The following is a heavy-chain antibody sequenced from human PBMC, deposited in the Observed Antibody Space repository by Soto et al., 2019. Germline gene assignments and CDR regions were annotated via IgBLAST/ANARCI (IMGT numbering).Heavy chain of an antibody. V-gene: IGHV3-30*18. CDR3: AKDRLRGGFLTTATTNGMDV. D-gene: IGHD1-26*01. J-gene: IGHJ6*02. CDR1: GFTFSSYG. Sequence: QVQLVESGGGVVQPGRSLRLSCAASGFTFSSYGMHWVRQAPGKGLEWVALISYDGSNKYYVDSVKGRFTISRDNSKNTLFLQMNSLRAGDKAVYYCAKDRLRGGFLTTATTNGMDVWGQGTTVTVSS. CDR2: ISYDGSNK.